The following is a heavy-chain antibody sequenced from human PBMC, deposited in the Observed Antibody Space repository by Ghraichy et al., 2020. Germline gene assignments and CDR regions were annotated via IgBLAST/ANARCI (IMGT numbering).Heavy chain of an antibody. D-gene: IGHD6-19*01. CDR2: INHSGST. Sequence: SETLSLTCAVYGGSFSGYYWSWIRQPPGKGLEWIGEINHSGSTNYNPSLKSRVTISVDTSKNQFSLKLSSVTAADTAYYCARRGSGWYFGNRAFDIWGQGTMVTVSS. CDR3: ARRGSGWYFGNRAFDI. CDR1: GGSFSGYY. V-gene: IGHV4-34*01. J-gene: IGHJ3*02.